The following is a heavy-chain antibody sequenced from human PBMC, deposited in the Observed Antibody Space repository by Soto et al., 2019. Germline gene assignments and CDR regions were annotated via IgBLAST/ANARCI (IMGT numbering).Heavy chain of an antibody. CDR3: AKIPSSSSYIPTGHDY. V-gene: IGHV3-23*01. J-gene: IGHJ4*02. D-gene: IGHD6-13*01. CDR2: ISGSGGST. Sequence: EVQLLESGGGLVQPGGSLRLSCAASGFTFSSYAMSWVRQAPGKGLEWVSAISGSGGSTYYADSVKGRFTISRDNSKNTLYLQMNSLRAEDTAVDYCAKIPSSSSYIPTGHDYWGQGTLVTVSS. CDR1: GFTFSSYA.